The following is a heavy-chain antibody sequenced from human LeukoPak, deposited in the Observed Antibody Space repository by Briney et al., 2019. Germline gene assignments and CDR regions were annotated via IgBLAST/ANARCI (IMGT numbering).Heavy chain of an antibody. J-gene: IGHJ4*02. Sequence: GGSLRLSCAASGFTFSSYAMSWVRQAPGKGLEWVSAICGSGGSTYYADSVKGRFTISRDNSKNTLYLQMNSLRAEDTAVYYCAKDQGLHSSSWESLFDYWGQGTLVTVSS. CDR1: GFTFSSYA. CDR3: AKDQGLHSSSWESLFDY. CDR2: ICGSGGST. D-gene: IGHD6-13*01. V-gene: IGHV3-23*01.